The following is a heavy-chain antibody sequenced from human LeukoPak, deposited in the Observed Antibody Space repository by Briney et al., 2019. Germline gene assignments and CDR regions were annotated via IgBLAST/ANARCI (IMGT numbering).Heavy chain of an antibody. J-gene: IGHJ5*02. CDR3: ARDVRNWFDP. Sequence: PSETLSLTCTVSGGSISSSSYYWGWLRQPPGRGLEWIGSIYYSGSTYYNPSLKSRVTISVDTSKNQFSLKLSSVTAADTAVYYCARDVRNWFDPWGQGTLVTVSS. V-gene: IGHV4-39*07. CDR2: IYYSGST. D-gene: IGHD2-8*01. CDR1: GGSISSSSYY.